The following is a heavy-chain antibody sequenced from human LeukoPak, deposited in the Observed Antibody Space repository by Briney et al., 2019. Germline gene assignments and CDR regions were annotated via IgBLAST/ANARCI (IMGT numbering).Heavy chain of an antibody. CDR3: ARDPRGIAVAGSGY. J-gene: IGHJ4*02. CDR1: GYTFTGYY. Sequence: VASVKVSCKASGYTFTGYYMHWVRQAPGQGLEWMGWINPNSGGTNYAQKFQGRVTMTRDTSISTAYVELSRLRSDDTAVYYCARDPRGIAVAGSGYWGQGTLVTVSS. CDR2: INPNSGGT. D-gene: IGHD6-19*01. V-gene: IGHV1-2*02.